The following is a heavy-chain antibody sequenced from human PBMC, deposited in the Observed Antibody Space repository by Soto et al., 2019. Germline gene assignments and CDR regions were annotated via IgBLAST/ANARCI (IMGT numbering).Heavy chain of an antibody. D-gene: IGHD5-18*01. J-gene: IGHJ4*02. CDR3: ARGRYRTLIDY. Sequence: SETLSLTCTVSGDSIRSYYWSWIRQPPGKGLEWIGYIYYSGSTNYNPSLKSRVTISVDTSKNQFSLKLSSVTAADTAVYYCARGRYRTLIDYWGQGTLVTVSS. CDR1: GDSIRSYY. CDR2: IYYSGST. V-gene: IGHV4-59*01.